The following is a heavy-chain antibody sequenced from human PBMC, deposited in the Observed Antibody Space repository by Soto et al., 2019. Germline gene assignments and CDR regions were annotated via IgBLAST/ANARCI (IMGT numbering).Heavy chain of an antibody. CDR1: GGSISSSSYY. J-gene: IGHJ4*02. V-gene: IGHV4-39*01. Sequence: PSETLSLTCTVSGGSISSSSYYWGWIRQPPGKGLEWIGSIYYSGSTYYNPSLKSRVTISVDTSKNQFSLKLSSVTAADTAVYYCARRNGDYSYYFDYWGQGTLVTVSS. CDR3: ARRNGDYSYYFDY. D-gene: IGHD4-17*01. CDR2: IYYSGST.